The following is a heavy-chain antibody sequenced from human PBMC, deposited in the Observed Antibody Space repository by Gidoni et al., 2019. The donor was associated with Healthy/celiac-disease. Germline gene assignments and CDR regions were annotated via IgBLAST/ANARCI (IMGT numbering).Heavy chain of an antibody. Sequence: QVQLQESGPGLVKPSETLSLTCTVSGGSISSYYWSWIRQPPGKGLEWIGYIYYSGSTNYNPSLKSRVTISVDTSKNQFSLKLSSVTAADTAVYYCARSYGDSSPDFDYWGQGTLVTVSS. D-gene: IGHD4-17*01. CDR1: GGSISSYY. CDR2: IYYSGST. V-gene: IGHV4-59*01. J-gene: IGHJ4*02. CDR3: ARSYGDSSPDFDY.